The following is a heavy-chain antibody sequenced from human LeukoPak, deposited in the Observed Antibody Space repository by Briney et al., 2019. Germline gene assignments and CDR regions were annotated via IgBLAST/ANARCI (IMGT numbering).Heavy chain of an antibody. CDR3: ARQIVGATNWFDP. CDR2: ISANNGNT. D-gene: IGHD1-26*01. CDR1: VYTFTSYA. Sequence: ASVKVSFKASVYTFTSYAISWVRQAPGQGLEWMGLISANNGNTHYAQKLQGRVPMTTDTSPSTAYMELRTLPSDDRAVYYCARQIVGATNWFDPWGQGTLVTVSS. J-gene: IGHJ5*02. V-gene: IGHV1-18*01.